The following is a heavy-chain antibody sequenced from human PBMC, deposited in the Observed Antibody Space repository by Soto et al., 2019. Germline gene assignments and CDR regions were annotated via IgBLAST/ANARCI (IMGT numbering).Heavy chain of an antibody. J-gene: IGHJ4*02. CDR3: ARVAY. CDR2: ISSASSET. V-gene: IGHV3-21*01. CDR1: GVSVTSYT. Sequence: ETLSLTCIVSGVSVTSYTWSWVRQAPGKGLEWVASISSASSETWYADSVKGRFIISRDNAQNSLFLQMNTLRPEDSAIYYCARVAYWGPGTQVTVSS.